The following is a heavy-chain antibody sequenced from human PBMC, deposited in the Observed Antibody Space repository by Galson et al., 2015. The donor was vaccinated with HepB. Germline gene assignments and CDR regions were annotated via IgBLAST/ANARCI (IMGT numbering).Heavy chain of an antibody. CDR2: ISAGSTTI. CDR3: ARNPSSYDYYNMDV. Sequence: SLRLSCAASGVTIPSYSMNWVRKAPGKGLEWLAYISAGSTTIYYADSVKGRFTISRDNAKNFLYLHMSSLRGEDTAVYYCARNPSSYDYYNMDVWGHGTTVTVSS. J-gene: IGHJ6*02. CDR1: GVTIPSYS. V-gene: IGHV3-48*01.